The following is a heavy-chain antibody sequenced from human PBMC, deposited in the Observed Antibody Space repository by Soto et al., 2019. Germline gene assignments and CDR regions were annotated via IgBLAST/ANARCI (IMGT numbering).Heavy chain of an antibody. V-gene: IGHV1-18*01. CDR1: GYTPTNYD. CDR3: ASALYRSGTCYAFDN. D-gene: IGHD1-26*01. J-gene: IGHJ4*02. Sequence: QVPLVQSGAEVKKPGASVTVSCKTSGYTPTNYDIGWVRQAPGQGLEWMGWISAYNGNRNSAQKLHGRLTMNSHTSTKIAYMELRSLRSDDAAVYYCASALYRSGTCYAFDNWGQGTLVTVSS. CDR2: ISAYNGNR.